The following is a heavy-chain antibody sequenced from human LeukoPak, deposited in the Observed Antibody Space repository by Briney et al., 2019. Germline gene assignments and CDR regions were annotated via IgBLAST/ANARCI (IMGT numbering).Heavy chain of an antibody. CDR1: GYTFTSCV. Sequence: AASVKVSCKASGYTFTSCVMHWVRQAPGQRLEWMGWINAGNGNTKYSQKFQGRVTISRDTSASTAYMELSSLRSEDTAVYYCARVFTGDYVMYGMDVWGQGTTVTVSS. J-gene: IGHJ6*02. CDR3: ARVFTGDYVMYGMDV. V-gene: IGHV1-3*01. D-gene: IGHD4-17*01. CDR2: INAGNGNT.